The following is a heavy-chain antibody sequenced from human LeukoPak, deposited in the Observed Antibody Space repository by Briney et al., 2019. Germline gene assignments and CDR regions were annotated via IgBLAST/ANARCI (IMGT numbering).Heavy chain of an antibody. CDR3: ARDWALGPYYYGMDV. CDR1: GGSISNYH. Sequence: SETLSLTCTVSGGSISNYHWSWVRQPAGKGLEGIGRIYTSVNTDYNPSLKSRVTMSVDTSKNQFSLKLSSVTAADTAVYYCARDWALGPYYYGMDVWGQGTTVTVSS. D-gene: IGHD3-16*01. CDR2: IYTSVNT. V-gene: IGHV4-4*07. J-gene: IGHJ6*02.